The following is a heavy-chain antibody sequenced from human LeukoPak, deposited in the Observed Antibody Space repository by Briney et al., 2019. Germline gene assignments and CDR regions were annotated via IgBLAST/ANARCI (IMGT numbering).Heavy chain of an antibody. Sequence: PSETLSLTCSVSDGSISSSSYYWGWIRQPPGKGLEWIGSIYYSWSTYYSPSLKSRVAISVDTSKNQFSLKLSSVTAADTAVYYCASGNSWYYYMDVWGKGTTVTVSS. CDR3: ASGNSWYYYMDV. CDR2: IYYSWST. D-gene: IGHD4-23*01. V-gene: IGHV4-39*07. J-gene: IGHJ6*03. CDR1: DGSISSSSYY.